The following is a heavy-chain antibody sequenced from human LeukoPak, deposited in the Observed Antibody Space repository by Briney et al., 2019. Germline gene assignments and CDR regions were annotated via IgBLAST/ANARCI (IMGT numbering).Heavy chain of an antibody. J-gene: IGHJ6*03. V-gene: IGHV1-8*01. CDR1: GYTFTSYD. Sequence: ASVKVSCKASGYTFTSYDINWVRQATGQGLEWMGWMNPNSGNTGYAQKFQGRVTMTRNTSISTAYMELSSLRSEDTAVYYCARAGRLRYLDWSKISLYYYYYMDVWGKGTTVTISS. CDR2: MNPNSGNT. CDR3: ARAGRLRYLDWSKISLYYYYYMDV. D-gene: IGHD3-9*01.